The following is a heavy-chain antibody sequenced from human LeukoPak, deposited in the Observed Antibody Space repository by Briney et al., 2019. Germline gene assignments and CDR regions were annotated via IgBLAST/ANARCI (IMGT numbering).Heavy chain of an antibody. D-gene: IGHD3-10*01. CDR3: ARGGHTDYSGAGSSEF. CDR2: IKPNSGDT. J-gene: IGHJ4*02. Sequence: ASVKVSCKASGYTFNNYYVYWVRQAPGQGLEWMAWIKPNSGDTNYAQNFLGRVTVTRDTSIATAYMELSGVNTDDTAVYFCARGGHTDYSGAGSSEFWGQGSRVTVSS. CDR1: GYTFNNYY. V-gene: IGHV1-2*02.